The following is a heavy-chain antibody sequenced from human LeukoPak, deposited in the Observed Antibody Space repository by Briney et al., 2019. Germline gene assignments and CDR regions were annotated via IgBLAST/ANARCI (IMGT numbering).Heavy chain of an antibody. CDR3: ARESLVCYYDSSGYCGFDY. J-gene: IGHJ4*02. CDR2: IYYSGST. D-gene: IGHD3-22*01. Sequence: SETLSLTCTVSGGSISSGGYYWSWIRQHPGKGLEWIGYIYYSGSTYYNPSLKSRVTISVDTSKNQFSLKLSSVTAADTAVYYCARESLVCYYDSSGYCGFDYWGQGTLVTVSS. CDR1: GGSISSGGYY. V-gene: IGHV4-31*03.